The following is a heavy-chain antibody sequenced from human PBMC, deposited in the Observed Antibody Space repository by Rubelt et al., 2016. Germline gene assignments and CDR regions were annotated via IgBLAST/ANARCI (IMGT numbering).Heavy chain of an antibody. CDR3: ARDVHH. CDR2: IYRGGST. J-gene: IGHJ4*02. CDR1: GFTFSTHG. V-gene: IGHV3-66*01. D-gene: IGHD1-1*01. Sequence: GGGLVQPGGSLRLSCAASGFTFSTHGMSWVRQAPGKGLEWVSVIYRGGSTYYADSVTGRFTISRDNSKNTLYLQMNSLRAEDTAVYYCARDVHHWGQGTLVTVSS.